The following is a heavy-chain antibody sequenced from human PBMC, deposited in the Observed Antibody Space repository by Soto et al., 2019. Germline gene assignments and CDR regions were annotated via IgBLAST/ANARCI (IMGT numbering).Heavy chain of an antibody. Sequence: QVLLLQSGAEVKKPGASVKISCKASGYTFTTYAMHWVRQAPGQGLEWMAWINAGNGNTRYSPKFQGRVTISRDTSASTAYMELRSLRSEDTAVYYCARGKGMEQNYYYQGMDVWGQGTTVTVS. CDR1: GYTFTTYA. CDR3: ARGKGMEQNYYYQGMDV. CDR2: INAGNGNT. D-gene: IGHD1-1*01. V-gene: IGHV1-3*01. J-gene: IGHJ6*02.